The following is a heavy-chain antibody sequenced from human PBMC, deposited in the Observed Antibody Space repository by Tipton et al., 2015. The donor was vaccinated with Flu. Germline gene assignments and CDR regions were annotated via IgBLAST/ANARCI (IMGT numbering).Heavy chain of an antibody. CDR3: ARLSFYDVDLKNFYFDY. Sequence: GLVKPSETLSLTCTVSSGSIRSTNYFCAWIRQPPGKRLELIGSIYPSGTTYYNPPLKSRVTISVDTSKNQLSLKLSSVTAADTAMFYCARLSFYDVDLKNFYFDYWGQGTLVTVSS. CDR1: SGSIRSTNYF. V-gene: IGHV4-39*01. J-gene: IGHJ4*02. D-gene: IGHD3-10*02. CDR2: IYPSGTT.